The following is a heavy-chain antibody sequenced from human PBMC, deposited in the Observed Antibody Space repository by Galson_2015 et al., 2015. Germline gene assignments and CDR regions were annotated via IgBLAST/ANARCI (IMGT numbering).Heavy chain of an antibody. J-gene: IGHJ4*02. D-gene: IGHD6-13*01. Sequence: SLRLSCAASGFTFSSYWMHWVRQAPGKGLVWVSRINSDGSSTSYADSVKGRFTISRDNAKNTLYLQMNSLRAEDTAVYYCARDAVTGYSSSWYVGWGQGTLVTVSS. V-gene: IGHV3-74*01. CDR2: INSDGSST. CDR3: ARDAVTGYSSSWYVG. CDR1: GFTFSSYW.